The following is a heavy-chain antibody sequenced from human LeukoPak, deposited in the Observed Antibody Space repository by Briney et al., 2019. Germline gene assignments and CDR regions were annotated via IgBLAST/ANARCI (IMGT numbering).Heavy chain of an antibody. CDR3: ARDRESSGWYPRDY. D-gene: IGHD6-19*01. J-gene: IGHJ4*02. CDR2: ISAYNGNT. CDR1: GYTFTRYG. Sequence: HWASVRVSCKASGYTFTRYGISWVREAPGQGLEWMGWISAYNGNTNYAQKLQGRVTMTTDTSTSTAYMELRSLRSDDTAVYYCARDRESSGWYPRDYGGQGTLVTVS. V-gene: IGHV1-18*01.